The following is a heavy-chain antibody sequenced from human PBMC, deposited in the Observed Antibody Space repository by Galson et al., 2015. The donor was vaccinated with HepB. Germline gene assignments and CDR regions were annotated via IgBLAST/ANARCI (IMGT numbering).Heavy chain of an antibody. J-gene: IGHJ3*02. Sequence: QSGAEVKKPGESLKISCKGSGYSFTSYWIGWVRQMPGKGLEWMGIIYPGDSDARYSPSFQGQVTISADKSISTAYLQWSSLKASDTAMYYCARGEENYDSSGYYANHDAFDIWGQGTMVTVSP. CDR2: IYPGDSDA. V-gene: IGHV5-51*03. CDR3: ARGEENYDSSGYYANHDAFDI. CDR1: GYSFTSYW. D-gene: IGHD3-22*01.